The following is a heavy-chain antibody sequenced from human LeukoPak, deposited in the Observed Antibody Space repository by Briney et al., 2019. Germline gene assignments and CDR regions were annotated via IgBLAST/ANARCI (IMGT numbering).Heavy chain of an antibody. V-gene: IGHV1-69*13. J-gene: IGHJ4*02. CDR2: IIPIFGTA. D-gene: IGHD3-10*01. Sequence: SVKVSCKASGYTFTGYYMHWVRQAPGQGLEWMGGIIPIFGTANYAQKFQGRVTITADESTSTAYMELSSLRSEDTAVYYCARDEGSGSYSDYWGQGTLVTVSS. CDR3: ARDEGSGSYSDY. CDR1: GYTFTGYY.